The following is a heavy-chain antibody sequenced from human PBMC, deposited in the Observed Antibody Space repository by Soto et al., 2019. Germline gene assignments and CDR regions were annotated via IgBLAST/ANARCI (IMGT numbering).Heavy chain of an antibody. V-gene: IGHV4-31*03. CDR2: IYYSGST. D-gene: IGHD2-15*01. CDR3: ARDGNFSGAGCYAHWYFDL. CDR1: GGSISSGAYY. J-gene: IGHJ2*01. Sequence: QVQLQESGPGLVTPSQTLSLTCTVSGGSISSGAYYWSWIRQHPGKGLEWIGYIYYSGSTHYNPSIKSRVTMSADTSKNQFAMKLSSVTAADTAVYYCARDGNFSGAGCYAHWYFDLWGRGTLVTVSP.